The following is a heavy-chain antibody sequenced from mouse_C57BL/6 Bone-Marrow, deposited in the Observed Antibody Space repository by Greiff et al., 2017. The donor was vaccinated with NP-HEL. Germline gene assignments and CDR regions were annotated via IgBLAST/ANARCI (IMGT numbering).Heavy chain of an antibody. J-gene: IGHJ2*01. Sequence: QVQLQQSGAELVRPGASVTLSCKASGYTFTDYEMHWVKQTPVHGLEWIGAIDPETGGTAYNQKFKGKAILTADKSSSTAYMELRSLTSEDSAVYYCTRCSYNYGSTYLDDWGQGTTLTVSS. V-gene: IGHV1-15*01. CDR3: TRCSYNYGSTYLDD. D-gene: IGHD1-1*01. CDR1: GYTFTDYE. CDR2: IDPETGGT.